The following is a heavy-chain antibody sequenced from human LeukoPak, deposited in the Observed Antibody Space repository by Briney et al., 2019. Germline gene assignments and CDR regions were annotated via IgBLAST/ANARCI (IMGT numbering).Heavy chain of an antibody. CDR2: FYTDGST. V-gene: IGHV4-61*02. CDR3: ARLVPNCCYYMDV. Sequence: SDTLSLICTVWGGLIRRGSYQWSWIPQPAGKGLEWMWRFYTDGSTNYNPSPKSRVTISVDTSKNQFSLKLGSGTPGDTAVYYCARLVPNCCYYMDVWGKGTTVTVS. CDR1: GGLIRRGSYQ. D-gene: IGHD6-13*01. J-gene: IGHJ6*03.